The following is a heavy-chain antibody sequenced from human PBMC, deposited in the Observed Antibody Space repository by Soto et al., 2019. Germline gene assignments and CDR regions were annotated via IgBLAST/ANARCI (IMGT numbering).Heavy chain of an antibody. D-gene: IGHD1-7*01. CDR2: IKSKFDGGRI. J-gene: IGHJ4*02. Sequence: EVHLVESGGGPVKPGGSLRISCAASGFTFSGAWMSWVRQAPGKGLEWVGRIKSKFDGGRIDYAASVKGRFSISRDDSTNTLFLQMNSLKTEDTAVYFCTTSLTGTPRAIDYWGQGTLVTVSS. V-gene: IGHV3-15*01. CDR3: TTSLTGTPRAIDY. CDR1: GFTFSGAW.